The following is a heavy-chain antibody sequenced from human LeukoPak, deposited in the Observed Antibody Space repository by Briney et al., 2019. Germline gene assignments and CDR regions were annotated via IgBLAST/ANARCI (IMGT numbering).Heavy chain of an antibody. CDR3: ARGDILTGYYSYYYYGMDV. D-gene: IGHD3-9*01. CDR2: ISSSSSYI. V-gene: IGHV3-21*01. CDR1: GFTFSSYR. J-gene: IGHJ6*02. Sequence: GGSLRLSCAASGFTFSSYRMNWVRQAPGKGLEWVSSISSSSSYIYYADSVKGRFTISRDNAKNSLYLQMNSLRAEDTAVYYCARGDILTGYYSYYYYGMDVWGQGTTVTVSS.